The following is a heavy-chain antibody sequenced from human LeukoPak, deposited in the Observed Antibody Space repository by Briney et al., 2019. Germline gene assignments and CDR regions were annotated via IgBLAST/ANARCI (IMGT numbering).Heavy chain of an antibody. CDR1: GFTFSSYAM. J-gene: IGHJ5*02. CDR2: IYHTGST. D-gene: IGHD1-1*01. Sequence: GSLRLSCAASGFTFSSYAMSWVRQAPGKGLEWIGEIYHTGSTNYNPSLKSRVTMSVDKSKNQFSLKLSSVTAADTAVYYCAREGGPQSLRGTFDPWGQGTLVTVSS. V-gene: IGHV4-4*02. CDR3: AREGGPQSLRGTFDP.